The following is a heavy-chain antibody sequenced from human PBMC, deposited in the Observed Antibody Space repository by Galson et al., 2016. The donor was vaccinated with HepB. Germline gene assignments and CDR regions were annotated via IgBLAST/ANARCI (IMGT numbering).Heavy chain of an antibody. CDR3: AKDPYYSSGWGAFES. J-gene: IGHJ4*02. CDR1: GFTFSSYA. CDR2: ISGDGAST. V-gene: IGHV3-23*01. D-gene: IGHD6-19*01. Sequence: SLRLSCAASGFTFSSYAMSWVRQAPGKGLEWVSTISGDGASTYYADSVKGRFSISRDNSRTTLDLQMHSLRGEDTALYYCAKDPYYSSGWGAFESWGQGTLVTVSS.